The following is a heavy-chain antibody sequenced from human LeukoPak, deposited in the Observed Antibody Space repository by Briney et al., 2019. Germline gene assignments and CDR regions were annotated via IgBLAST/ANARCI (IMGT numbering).Heavy chain of an antibody. Sequence: GGSLTLSCAASGFTFSSYAMHWVRQAPGKGLEWVAVISYDGSNKYYADSVKGRFTISRDNSKNTLYLQMNSLRAEDTAVYYCARGESRGDLTHFDYWGQGTLVTVSS. D-gene: IGHD4-17*01. V-gene: IGHV3-30*04. CDR1: GFTFSSYA. CDR3: ARGESRGDLTHFDY. J-gene: IGHJ4*02. CDR2: ISYDGSNK.